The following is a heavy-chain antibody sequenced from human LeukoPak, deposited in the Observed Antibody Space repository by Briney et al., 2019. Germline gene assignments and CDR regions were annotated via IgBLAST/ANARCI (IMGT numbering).Heavy chain of an antibody. CDR2: IYHSGST. J-gene: IGHJ4*02. CDR1: SVSITSYY. Sequence: PSETLSLTCTVSSVSITSYYWSWIRQPPGKGLEWIGSIYHSGSTNDNPSLKSRVTTSVDTSKNQFSLKLSSVTAADTAVYYCARRGYYYDSSHYYYFDYWGQGTLVTVSS. D-gene: IGHD3-22*01. CDR3: ARRGYYYDSSHYYYFDY. V-gene: IGHV4-59*08.